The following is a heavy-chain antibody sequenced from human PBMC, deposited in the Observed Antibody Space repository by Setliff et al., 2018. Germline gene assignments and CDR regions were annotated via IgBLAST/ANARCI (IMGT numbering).Heavy chain of an antibody. Sequence: SVKVSCKASGGTFSSYAISWVRQAPGQGFEWMGGIIPVLGTADYAQKFQGRVTITADESTTTFYMEVSSLRSDDTAVYYCAGEFYSFWSGYTDRQYYFYGMDVWGQGTTVTVSS. V-gene: IGHV1-69*13. CDR2: IIPVLGTA. CDR1: GGTFSSYA. CDR3: AGEFYSFWSGYTDRQYYFYGMDV. D-gene: IGHD3-3*01. J-gene: IGHJ6*02.